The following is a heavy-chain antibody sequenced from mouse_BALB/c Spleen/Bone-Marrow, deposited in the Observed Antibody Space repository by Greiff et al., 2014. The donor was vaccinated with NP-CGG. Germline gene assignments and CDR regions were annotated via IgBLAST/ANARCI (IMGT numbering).Heavy chain of an antibody. CDR1: GYTFTSYW. J-gene: IGHJ3*01. CDR2: IYAGSGSI. CDR3: TKENSLQRLPCPWFAY. D-gene: IGHD1-2*01. Sequence: LQESGSELVRPGASVKLSCKASGYTFTSYWMHWVKQRPGQGLEWIGKIYAGSGSINYDEKFKTKVTLTVDTSSSTAYMQLSSLTSEESAVYYCTKENSLQRLPCPWFAYWGQGTLVTVSA. V-gene: IGHV1S22*01.